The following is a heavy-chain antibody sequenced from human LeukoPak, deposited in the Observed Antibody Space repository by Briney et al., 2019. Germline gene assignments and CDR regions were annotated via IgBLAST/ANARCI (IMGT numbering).Heavy chain of an antibody. CDR1: GFIFRDYY. Sequence: GGSLRLSCAASGFIFRDYYMGWIRQAPGKGLEWISDINGGGHKTNHGDSVKGRFTISRDNARNSLYLQMNSLRAEDTAVYYCARLLYGDYSDYWGQGTLVTVSS. CDR2: INGGGHKT. D-gene: IGHD4-17*01. J-gene: IGHJ4*02. CDR3: ARLLYGDYSDY. V-gene: IGHV3-11*06.